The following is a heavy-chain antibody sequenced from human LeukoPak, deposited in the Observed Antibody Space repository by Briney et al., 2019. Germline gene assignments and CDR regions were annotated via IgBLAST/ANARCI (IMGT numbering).Heavy chain of an antibody. J-gene: IGHJ5*02. CDR3: ARGAQVEMASFDWFDP. D-gene: IGHD5-24*01. CDR1: GYSISSGYY. Sequence: SETLSLTCTVSGYSISSGYYWGWIRQPPGKGLEWIGSIYHSGSTYYNPSLKSRVTISVDTSKNQFSLKLSSVTAADTAVYYCARGAQVEMASFDWFDPWGQGTLVTVSS. V-gene: IGHV4-38-2*02. CDR2: IYHSGST.